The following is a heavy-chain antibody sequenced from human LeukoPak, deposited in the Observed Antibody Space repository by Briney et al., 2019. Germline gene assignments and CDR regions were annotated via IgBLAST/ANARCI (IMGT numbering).Heavy chain of an antibody. Sequence: GSLRLSCAASGFTFSSYAMSWVRQAPGKGLEWVSAISGSGGSTYYADSVKGRFTIFRDNSKNTLYLQMNSLRAEDTAVYYCAKDPMPYSSGWYPYYFDYWGQGTLVTVSS. CDR1: GFTFSSYA. D-gene: IGHD6-19*01. J-gene: IGHJ4*02. V-gene: IGHV3-23*01. CDR3: AKDPMPYSSGWYPYYFDY. CDR2: ISGSGGST.